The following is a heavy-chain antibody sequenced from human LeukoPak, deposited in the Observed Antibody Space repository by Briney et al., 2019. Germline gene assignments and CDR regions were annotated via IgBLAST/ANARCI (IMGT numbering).Heavy chain of an antibody. CDR3: ARDASKRGSNWFDP. J-gene: IGHJ5*02. CDR1: GYTFTGYY. CDR2: INPNSGGT. V-gene: IGHV1-2*06. D-gene: IGHD3-10*01. Sequence: GASVKVSCKTSGYTFTGYYMHWVRQAPGQGLEWMGRINPNSGGTNYAQNFQGRVTMTRDTSINTAYMDLSNLRSDDTAVYYCARDASKRGSNWFDPWGPGTLVTVSS.